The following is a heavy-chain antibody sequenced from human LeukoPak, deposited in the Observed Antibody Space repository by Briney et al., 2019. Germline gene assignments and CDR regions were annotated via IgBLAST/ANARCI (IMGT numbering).Heavy chain of an antibody. V-gene: IGHV3-9*01. CDR3: AKGWFGELLFFYMDV. CDR1: GFTFDDYA. D-gene: IGHD3-10*01. J-gene: IGHJ6*03. Sequence: AGGSLRLSCAASGFTFDDYAMHWVRQAPGKGLEWVSGISWNSGSIGYADSVKGRFTISRDNAKNSLYLQMNSLRAEDTALYYCAKGWFGELLFFYMDVWGKGTTVTISS. CDR2: ISWNSGSI.